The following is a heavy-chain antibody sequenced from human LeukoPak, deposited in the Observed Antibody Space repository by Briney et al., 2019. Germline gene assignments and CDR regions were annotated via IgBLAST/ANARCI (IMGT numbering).Heavy chain of an antibody. Sequence: SETLSLTCTVSGGSISSSSYYWGWIRQPPGKGLEWIGSIYYSGSTYYNPSLKSRVTISVDTSKNQFSLKLSSVTAADTAVYYCARQYFLILSLYYFDYWGQGTLVTVSS. D-gene: IGHD3-10*02. CDR2: IYYSGST. CDR1: GGSISSSSYY. CDR3: ARQYFLILSLYYFDY. V-gene: IGHV4-39*01. J-gene: IGHJ4*02.